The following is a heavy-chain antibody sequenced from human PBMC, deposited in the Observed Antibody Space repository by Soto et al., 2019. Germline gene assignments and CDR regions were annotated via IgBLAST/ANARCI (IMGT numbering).Heavy chain of an antibody. Sequence: SETLSLTCTVSGGSISSSSYYWGWIRQPPGKGLEWIGSIYYSGSTYYNPSVKSRVTISVDTSKNQFSLKLSSVTAADTAVYYCARHTLESGYYYTPFDYWGQGTLVTVSS. V-gene: IGHV4-39*01. CDR3: ARHTLESGYYYTPFDY. J-gene: IGHJ4*02. CDR1: GGSISSSSYY. D-gene: IGHD3-22*01. CDR2: IYYSGST.